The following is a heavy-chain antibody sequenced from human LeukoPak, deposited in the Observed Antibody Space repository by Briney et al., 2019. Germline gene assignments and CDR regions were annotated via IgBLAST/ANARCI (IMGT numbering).Heavy chain of an antibody. V-gene: IGHV3-7*01. J-gene: IGHJ4*02. CDR1: GFTFSTYW. CDR2: IEQNGREK. Sequence: PGGSLRLSCAASGFTFSTYWMTWVRQAPVQGLGWVANIEQNGREKNYVDSVKGRFTISRDNAKNSLYLQMNSLRAEDTAVYYCATYRTRRSNSLDFWGRGTLVTVSS. D-gene: IGHD6-13*01. CDR3: ATYRTRRSNSLDF.